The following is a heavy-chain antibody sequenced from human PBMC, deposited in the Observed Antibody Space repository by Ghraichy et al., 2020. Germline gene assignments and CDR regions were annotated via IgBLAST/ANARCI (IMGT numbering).Heavy chain of an antibody. CDR2: ISGSGGST. J-gene: IGHJ4*02. Sequence: GGSLRLSCASSGFTFRSYAMTWVRQAPGRGMEWVLVISGSGGSTYYADSVKGRFTISRDKSKNTLYLQMNSLRAEDTAVYYCAKTLSGSYLSYFDYWGQGTLVTVSS. CDR1: GFTFRSYA. V-gene: IGHV3-23*01. CDR3: AKTLSGSYLSYFDY. D-gene: IGHD1-26*01.